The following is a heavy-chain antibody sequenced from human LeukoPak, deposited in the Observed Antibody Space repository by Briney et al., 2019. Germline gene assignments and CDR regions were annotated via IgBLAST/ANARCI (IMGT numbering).Heavy chain of an antibody. Sequence: TSETLSLTCTVSGGSISSYYWSWIRQPPGKGLEWIGYIYYSGSTNYNPPLKSRVTISVDTSKNQFSLKLSSVTAADTAVYYCARLMVRGVIITEADYWGQGTLVTVSS. CDR1: GGSISSYY. V-gene: IGHV4-59*08. J-gene: IGHJ4*02. CDR2: IYYSGST. D-gene: IGHD3-10*01. CDR3: ARLMVRGVIITEADY.